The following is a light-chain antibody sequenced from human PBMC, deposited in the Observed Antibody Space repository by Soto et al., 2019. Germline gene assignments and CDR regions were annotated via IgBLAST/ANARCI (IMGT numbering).Light chain of an antibody. V-gene: IGKV1-8*01. CDR1: QDVGRY. CDR3: QHYKNYPWT. CDR2: GAS. J-gene: IGKJ1*01. Sequence: AIRMTQSPSSLSASAGDRVAIACRASQDVGRYLAWYQQKPGQAPKLLIYGASTLQSGVPSMFSGGGSGTDFTLTISCLQSEEFATYYCQHYKNYPWTFGQGTKVELK.